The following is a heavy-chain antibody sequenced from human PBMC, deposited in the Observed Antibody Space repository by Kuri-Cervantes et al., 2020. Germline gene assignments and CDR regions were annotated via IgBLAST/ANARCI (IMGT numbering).Heavy chain of an antibody. D-gene: IGHD3-10*01. J-gene: IGHJ3*02. CDR2: IYYSGST. CDR1: GGSISSDNYY. CDR3: ARDGDLDAFDI. V-gene: IGHV4-39*07. Sequence: SETLSLTCTVSGGSISSDNYYWGWIRQPPGEGLEWIGSIYYSGSTYYNPSLKSRVTISVDTSKNQFSLKLSSVTAADTAVYYCARDGDLDAFDIWGQGTMVTVSS.